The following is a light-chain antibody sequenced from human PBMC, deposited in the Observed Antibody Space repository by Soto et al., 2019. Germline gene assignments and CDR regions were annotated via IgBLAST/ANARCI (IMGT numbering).Light chain of an antibody. CDR3: QHYGSSPPLYT. CDR1: QSVSSTY. J-gene: IGKJ2*01. CDR2: GAS. V-gene: IGKV3-20*01. Sequence: EIVLTQSPGTLSLSPGERATLSCRASQSVSSTYLAWYQQRPGQAPRLLIYGASSRPTGIPDRFSGSGSGTDFTLIISRLEPEDFAAYYCQHYGSSPPLYTFGQGTKLEI.